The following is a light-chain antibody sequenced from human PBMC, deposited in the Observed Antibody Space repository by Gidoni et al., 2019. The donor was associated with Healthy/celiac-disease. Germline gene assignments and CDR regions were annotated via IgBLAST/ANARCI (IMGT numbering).Light chain of an antibody. CDR1: KLGYKY. CDR3: QAWDSSIHVV. J-gene: IGLJ2*01. Sequence: SYDLTQPPSVSVSPGQTASITCSGDKLGYKYACWYQQKPGQSPVLVIYQYSKRPSGIPERFSGSNSGNTATLTISGTQAMDEADYYCQAWDSSIHVVFGGGTKLTVL. V-gene: IGLV3-1*01. CDR2: QYS.